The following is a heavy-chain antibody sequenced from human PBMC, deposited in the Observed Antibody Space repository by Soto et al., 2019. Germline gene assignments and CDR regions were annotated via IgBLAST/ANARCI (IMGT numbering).Heavy chain of an antibody. CDR3: EKDGGYSTGWPYFEY. D-gene: IGHD6-19*01. CDR1: GLTFSNYA. Sequence: GSLRPSCEASGLTFSNYAMCWVRHVPVKGLEWVSAIGGGGGSTYYADSVKGRFTISRDNSKNTLYLQINRLRAEDTAVYYCEKDGGYSTGWPYFEYWGQGTLVTVSS. V-gene: IGHV3-23*01. CDR2: IGGGGGST. J-gene: IGHJ4*02.